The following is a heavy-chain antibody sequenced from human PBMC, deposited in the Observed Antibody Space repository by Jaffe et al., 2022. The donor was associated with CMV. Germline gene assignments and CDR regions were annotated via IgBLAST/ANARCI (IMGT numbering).Heavy chain of an antibody. CDR1: GFTVSNNY. Sequence: EVQLVESGGGLMQPGGSLRLSCAVSGFTVSNNYVSWVRQAPGKGLEWVSVIYSGGGTYYADSVKGRFTNSRDNSRNTLYLQMNSLRAEDTALYYCASGFQDCSGGSCRDYWGRGTLVTVSS. V-gene: IGHV3-53*02. CDR3: ASGFQDCSGGSCRDY. D-gene: IGHD2-15*01. J-gene: IGHJ4*02. CDR2: IYSGGGT.